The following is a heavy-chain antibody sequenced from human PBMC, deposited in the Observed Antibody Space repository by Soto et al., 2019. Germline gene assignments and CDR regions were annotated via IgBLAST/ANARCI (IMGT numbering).Heavy chain of an antibody. CDR1: GGSISSGDYY. V-gene: IGHV4-30-4*01. D-gene: IGHD6-13*01. J-gene: IGHJ4*02. Sequence: QVQLQESGPGLVKPSQTLSLTCTVSGGSISSGDYYWSWIRQPPGKGLEWIGYIYYSGSTYYNPSLKSRVTISVDTSKNQFSLKLSSVTAADTAVYYCAREFRANIAAAGRQYVFDYWGQGTLVTVSS. CDR3: AREFRANIAAAGRQYVFDY. CDR2: IYYSGST.